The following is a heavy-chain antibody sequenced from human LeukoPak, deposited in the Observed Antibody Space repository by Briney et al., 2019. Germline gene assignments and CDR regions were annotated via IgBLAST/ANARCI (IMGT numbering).Heavy chain of an antibody. Sequence: SENLSLNCTVSGGSISSYYWSWIRQPPGKGLEWIGYIYYSGSTNYNPSLKSRVTISVDTSKNQFSLKLSSVTAADTAVYYCARGRRGTIFGVVTSNGYLYYYYYMDVWGKGTTVTVSS. CDR3: ARGRRGTIFGVVTSNGYLYYYYYMDV. J-gene: IGHJ6*03. D-gene: IGHD3-3*01. V-gene: IGHV4-59*01. CDR2: IYYSGST. CDR1: GGSISSYY.